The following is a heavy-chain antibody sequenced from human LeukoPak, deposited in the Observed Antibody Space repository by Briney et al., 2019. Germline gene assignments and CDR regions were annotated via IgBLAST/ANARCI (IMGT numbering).Heavy chain of an antibody. CDR1: GASISSYY. J-gene: IGHJ3*02. V-gene: IGHV4-59*08. Sequence: SEILSLTCTVSGASISSYYWSWIRQTPGKGLEWIGYIYYSGSTKYNPSVKSRVTISVDTSKNHVSLKLSSVTAADTAVYYCARHQVTTSGFDIWGQGTLVTVSS. CDR2: IYYSGST. CDR3: ARHQVTTSGFDI. D-gene: IGHD2-21*02.